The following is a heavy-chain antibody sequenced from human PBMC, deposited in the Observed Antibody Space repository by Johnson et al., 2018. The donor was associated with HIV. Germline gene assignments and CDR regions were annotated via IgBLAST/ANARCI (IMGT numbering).Heavy chain of an antibody. CDR2: IGTAGDT. CDR1: GFTFSSYD. J-gene: IGHJ3*02. V-gene: IGHV3-13*01. CDR3: ARGGAHDAFDI. Sequence: VQLVESGGGVVRPGGSLRLACAASGFTFSSYDMHWVRQATGKGLELVSAIGTAGDTYHPGSVKGRFTISRENAKNSLYLQMNSLRGGDTAVYYCARGGAHDAFDIWGQGTMVTVSS. D-gene: IGHD3-16*01.